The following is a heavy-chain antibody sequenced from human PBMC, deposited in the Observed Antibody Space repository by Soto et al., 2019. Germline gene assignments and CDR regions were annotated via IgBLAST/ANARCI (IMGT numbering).Heavy chain of an antibody. V-gene: IGHV3-64D*06. Sequence: PGGSLRLSGLASGFTFSEYSMHWVRQAPGKGLQYVSTISSDGDITYYADSVKGRFTISRDNSKNTLYLQMNSLIPEDTAVYYCVKVSTFYDILTGYYSTNFFDPWGQGALVTVSS. D-gene: IGHD3-9*01. CDR1: GFTFSEYS. J-gene: IGHJ5*02. CDR3: VKVSTFYDILTGYYSTNFFDP. CDR2: ISSDGDIT.